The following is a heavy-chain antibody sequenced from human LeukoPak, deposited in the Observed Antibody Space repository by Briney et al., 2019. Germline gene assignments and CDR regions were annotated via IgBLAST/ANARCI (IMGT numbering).Heavy chain of an antibody. Sequence: GGSLRLSCAASGFTFSSYWMSWVRQAPGKGLEWVSSISSSSSYIYYADSVKGRFTISRDNAKNSLYLQMNSLRAEDTAVYYCARSTVGALNDWGQGTLVTVSS. J-gene: IGHJ4*02. V-gene: IGHV3-21*01. CDR1: GFTFSSYW. D-gene: IGHD1-26*01. CDR3: ARSTVGALND. CDR2: ISSSSSYI.